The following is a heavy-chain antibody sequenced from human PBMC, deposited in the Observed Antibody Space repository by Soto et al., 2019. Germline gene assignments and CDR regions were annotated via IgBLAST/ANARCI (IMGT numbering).Heavy chain of an antibody. J-gene: IGHJ4*02. CDR1: GFTFSSYG. D-gene: IGHD4-17*01. CDR2: ISYDGSNK. Sequence: GGSLRLSCAASGFTFSSYGMHWVRQAPGKGLEWVAVISYDGSNKYYADSVKGRFTISRDNSKNTLYLQMNSLRAEDTAVYYCAKDSTTVTLATYYFDYWGQGTLVTVSS. V-gene: IGHV3-30*18. CDR3: AKDSTTVTLATYYFDY.